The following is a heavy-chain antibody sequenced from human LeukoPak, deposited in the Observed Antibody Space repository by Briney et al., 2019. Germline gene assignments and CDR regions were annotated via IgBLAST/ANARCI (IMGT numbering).Heavy chain of an antibody. V-gene: IGHV4-59*01. CDR3: ARVVRGAVTSNCFDP. J-gene: IGHJ5*02. CDR2: ISNSGAT. D-gene: IGHD4-17*01. Sequence: SETLSLTCTVSGGSINDYYWTWIRQAPGKGLEWLGYISNSGATDYNPSLKSRVTMSVDTSKNEFSLKVTSVTAADTAMYYCARVVRGAVTSNCFDPWGQGTLVTVSS. CDR1: GGSINDYY.